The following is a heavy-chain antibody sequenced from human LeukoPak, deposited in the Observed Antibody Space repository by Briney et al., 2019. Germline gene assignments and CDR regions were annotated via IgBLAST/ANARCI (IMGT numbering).Heavy chain of an antibody. D-gene: IGHD1-26*01. Sequence: ASVNVSCKASGYTFTSYYMHWVRQAPGQGLEWMGIINPSGGSTSYAQKFQGRVTMTRDTSTSTVYMELSSLRSEDTAVYYCARVRDSGSYFYPWFDPWGQGTLVTVSS. J-gene: IGHJ5*02. CDR2: INPSGGST. CDR3: ARVRDSGSYFYPWFDP. CDR1: GYTFTSYY. V-gene: IGHV1-46*01.